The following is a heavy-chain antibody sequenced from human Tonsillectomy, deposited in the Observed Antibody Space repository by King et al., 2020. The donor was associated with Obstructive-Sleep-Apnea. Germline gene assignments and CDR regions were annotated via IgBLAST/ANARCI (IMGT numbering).Heavy chain of an antibody. CDR3: ARDKFYDVLTGSTPFDY. CDR1: GFTFSSYL. V-gene: IGHV3-74*01. CDR2: INTDGSST. D-gene: IGHD3-9*01. J-gene: IGHJ4*02. Sequence: VQLVESGGGLVQPGGSRRLSCAASGFTFSSYLMHWFGQAPGKGRVWGSRINTDGSSTTYEDSGKGRFTISRDNAKNTLYLQMNSLRAEDTAVYYCARDKFYDVLTGSTPFDYWGQGTLVTVSS.